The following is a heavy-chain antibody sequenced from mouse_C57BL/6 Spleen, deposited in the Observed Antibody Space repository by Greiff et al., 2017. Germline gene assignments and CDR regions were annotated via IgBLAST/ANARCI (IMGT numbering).Heavy chain of an antibody. D-gene: IGHD1-1*01. CDR3: VRHYYGSSYGAMDY. CDR1: GFSFNTYA. Sequence: EVKLMESGGGLVQPKGSLKLSCAASGFSFNTYAMNWVRQAPGKGLEWVARIRSKSNNYATYYADSVKDRFTISRDDSESMLYLQMNNLKTEDTAMYYCVRHYYGSSYGAMDYWGQGTSVTVSS. J-gene: IGHJ4*01. V-gene: IGHV10-1*01. CDR2: IRSKSNNYAT.